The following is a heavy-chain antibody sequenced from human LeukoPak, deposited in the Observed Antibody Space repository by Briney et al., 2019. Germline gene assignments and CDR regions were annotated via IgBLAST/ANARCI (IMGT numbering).Heavy chain of an antibody. J-gene: IGHJ4*02. CDR3: ARAYYASSAYRHAVYFDY. V-gene: IGHV1-46*02. D-gene: IGHD3-22*01. CDR2: INPSDDST. CDR1: GYTFNSSY. Sequence: GASVKVSCKASGYTFNSSYMHWVRQAPGQGLEWMGIINPSDDSTRCAQKFQGRVTMTKDTSTNTVYMHLSSLSSDDTAVYYCARAYYASSAYRHAVYFDYWGQGTLVTVSS.